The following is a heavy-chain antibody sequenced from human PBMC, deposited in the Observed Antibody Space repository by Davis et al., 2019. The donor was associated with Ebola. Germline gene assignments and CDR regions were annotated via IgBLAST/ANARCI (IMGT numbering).Heavy chain of an antibody. Sequence: ASVKVSCKASGYTFSSYPMNWVRQAPGQGLEWMGWINTNTGNPTYAQDFTGRFVFSLDTSVSTAYLQISSLKAEDTAVYYCARGDGSSYSASGYYYYVMDVWGKGTTVTVSS. CDR2: INTNTGNP. D-gene: IGHD3-10*01. CDR1: GYTFSSYP. CDR3: ARGDGSSYSASGYYYYVMDV. J-gene: IGHJ6*04. V-gene: IGHV7-4-1*02.